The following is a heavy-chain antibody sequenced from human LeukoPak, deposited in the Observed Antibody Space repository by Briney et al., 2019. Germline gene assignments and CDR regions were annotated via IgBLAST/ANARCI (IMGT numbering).Heavy chain of an antibody. CDR3: ARDEGVLRFLEY. CDR1: GDSLSSASYY. J-gene: IGHJ4*02. Sequence: PSETLSLTCTVSGDSLSSASYYWSWIRQPAGKGLEWIGRIYTSGSTNYNPSLKSRVTMSLDASRNQFSLRLTSVTAADTAVYFCARDEGVLRFLEYWGQGIQVTVSS. V-gene: IGHV4-61*02. D-gene: IGHD3-3*01. CDR2: IYTSGST.